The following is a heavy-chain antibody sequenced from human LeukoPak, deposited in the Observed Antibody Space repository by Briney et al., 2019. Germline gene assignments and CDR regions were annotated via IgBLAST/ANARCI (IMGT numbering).Heavy chain of an antibody. CDR3: ARGIAAAGTNY. CDR2: ISSSSSYI. CDR1: GSTFSSYS. J-gene: IGHJ4*01. Sequence: GGSESLACAASGSTFSSYSMNWVRQAPGKGLEWVSSISSSSSYIYYADSVKGRFTISRDNAKNSLYLQMNSLRAEDTAVYSCARGIAAAGTNYWGHGTPVTVSS. V-gene: IGHV3-21*01. D-gene: IGHD6-13*01.